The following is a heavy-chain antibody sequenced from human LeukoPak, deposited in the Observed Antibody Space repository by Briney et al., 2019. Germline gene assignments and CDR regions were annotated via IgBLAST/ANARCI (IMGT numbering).Heavy chain of an antibody. D-gene: IGHD2-2*02. J-gene: IGHJ4*02. Sequence: GGSLRLSCAASGFIFSSYSMNWVRQAPGKGLEWVSYISTTGSTIYYADSVKGRFTISRDNAKNSLYLQMNSLRAEDTAVYYCAKYTGYYFDCWGQGILVTVPS. CDR1: GFIFSSYS. CDR3: AKYTGYYFDC. CDR2: ISTTGSTI. V-gene: IGHV3-48*01.